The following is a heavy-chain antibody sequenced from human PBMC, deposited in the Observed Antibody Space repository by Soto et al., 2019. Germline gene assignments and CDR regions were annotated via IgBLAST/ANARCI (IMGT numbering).Heavy chain of an antibody. D-gene: IGHD2-15*01. CDR2: IWYDGSNK. J-gene: IGHJ4*02. Sequence: QVQLVESGGGVVQPGRSLRLSCAASGFTFSSYGMHWVRQAPGKGLEWVAVIWYDGSNKYYADSVKGRFTISRDNSKNTLYLQMNSLRAEDTAVYYCARGAVVAPESYFDYWGQGTLVTVSS. CDR3: ARGAVVAPESYFDY. CDR1: GFTFSSYG. V-gene: IGHV3-33*01.